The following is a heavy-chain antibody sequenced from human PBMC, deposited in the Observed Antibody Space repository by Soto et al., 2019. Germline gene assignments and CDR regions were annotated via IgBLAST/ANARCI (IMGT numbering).Heavy chain of an antibody. CDR2: ISSYNIDT. V-gene: IGHV1-18*01. D-gene: IGHD3-3*01. CDR1: GYRFETYA. Sequence: ASVKVSCKSSGYRFETYAMSWVRQAPGQGLEWMGWISSYNIDTYYAPKFQDRVTMTKDTSTGTAYMELRSLRSDDTAVYYCARGHGVIIGAMDVWGQGTTVTVSS. J-gene: IGHJ6*02. CDR3: ARGHGVIIGAMDV.